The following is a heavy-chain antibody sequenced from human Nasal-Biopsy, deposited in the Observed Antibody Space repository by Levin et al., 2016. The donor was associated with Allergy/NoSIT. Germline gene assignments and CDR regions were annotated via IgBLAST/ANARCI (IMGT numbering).Heavy chain of an antibody. Sequence: GESLKISCVASGFTFRTDWMTWVRQAPGKGPEWVANINPDGSGKYYLDSVKGRFTVSRDNAKNSLFLQLNSLGVEDTALYYCARGSPGTGVFWGQGTLVSVSS. CDR2: INPDGSGK. V-gene: IGHV3-7*03. CDR3: ARGSPGTGVF. D-gene: IGHD1/OR15-1a*01. CDR1: GFTFRTDW. J-gene: IGHJ1*01.